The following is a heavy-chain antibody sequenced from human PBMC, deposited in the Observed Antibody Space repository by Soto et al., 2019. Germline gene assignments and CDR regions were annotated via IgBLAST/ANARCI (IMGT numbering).Heavy chain of an antibody. J-gene: IGHJ5*02. CDR3: SRGIKGGLDA. CDR1: GFVSNDYD. Sequence: QVQLAESGGGVVQPGRSLGLSCATSGFVSNDYDIHWVRQAPGKGLAWLASVSYDGNKKYYADSVKGRFTISRDNSKNTLSLQLNSLGAEDTAVYYCSRGIKGGLDAWGPGTLVTVSS. CDR2: VSYDGNKK. D-gene: IGHD2-21*01. V-gene: IGHV3-30*03.